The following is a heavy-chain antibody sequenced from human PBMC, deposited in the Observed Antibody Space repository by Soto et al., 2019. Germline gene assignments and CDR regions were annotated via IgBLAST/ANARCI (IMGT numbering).Heavy chain of an antibody. Sequence: QVQLQESGSGLVKPSQTLSLTCAVSGGSIGSGTYSWSWIRQPPGKGLEWIGYIHHSGSTYYNPSLQSRVTIPVDRSRNQFSLKLSSVTAADTAVYYCARVLRYFDWPDAFDIWGQGTMVAVSS. V-gene: IGHV4-30-2*01. CDR3: ARVLRYFDWPDAFDI. D-gene: IGHD3-9*01. CDR1: GGSIGSGTYS. J-gene: IGHJ3*02. CDR2: IHHSGST.